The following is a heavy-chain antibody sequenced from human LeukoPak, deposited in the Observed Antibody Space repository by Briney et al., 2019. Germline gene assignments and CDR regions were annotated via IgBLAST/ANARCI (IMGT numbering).Heavy chain of an antibody. Sequence: GESLKISCKGSGYSFTSYWISWVRQMPGKGLEWMGIIYPGDSDTRYSPSFQGHVTISADKSISTAYLQWSGLRASDTAMYYCARHADYGDNSKLGYWGQGTLVTVSS. J-gene: IGHJ4*02. CDR1: GYSFTSYW. CDR3: ARHADYGDNSKLGY. D-gene: IGHD4-23*01. V-gene: IGHV5-51*01. CDR2: IYPGDSDT.